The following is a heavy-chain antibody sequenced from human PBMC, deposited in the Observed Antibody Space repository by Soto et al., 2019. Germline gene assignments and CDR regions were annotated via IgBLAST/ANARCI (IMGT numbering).Heavy chain of an antibody. D-gene: IGHD1-26*01. CDR1: GGSISSYY. CDR2: IYYSGST. Sequence: PSETLSLTCTVSGGSISSYYWSWIRQPPGKGLEWIGYIYYSGSTNYNPSLKSQVTISVDTSKNQFYLKLSSVTAADTAVFYCARGPKSGNYFLSYFDYWGQGTLVTVSS. J-gene: IGHJ4*02. V-gene: IGHV4-59*01. CDR3: ARGPKSGNYFLSYFDY.